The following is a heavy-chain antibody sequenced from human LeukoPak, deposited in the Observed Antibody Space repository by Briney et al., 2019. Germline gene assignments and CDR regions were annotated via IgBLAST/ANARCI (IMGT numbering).Heavy chain of an antibody. CDR1: GGSISSSSYY. Sequence: SETLSLTCTVSGGSISSSSYYWGWIRQPPGKGLEWIGSIYYSGSTYYNPSLKSRVTISVDTSKNQFSLKLSSVTAVDTAVYYCARHGRGRRIAARRLDNWFDPWGQGTLVTVSS. D-gene: IGHD6-6*01. CDR2: IYYSGST. J-gene: IGHJ5*02. V-gene: IGHV4-39*01. CDR3: ARHGRGRRIAARRLDNWFDP.